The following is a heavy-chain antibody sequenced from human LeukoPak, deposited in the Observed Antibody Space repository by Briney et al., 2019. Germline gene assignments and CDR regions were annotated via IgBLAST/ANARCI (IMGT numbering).Heavy chain of an antibody. D-gene: IGHD3-10*01. CDR3: ARDTDCYGSGRQGYFDH. CDR2: IFSGGET. Sequence: GGSLRLSCAVSGFSISDNFMGWVRQTPGKGLEWVSLIFSGGETYSADSVKGRFAISKDNSRNTLHLQMHSLRVEDTAMYYCARDTDCYGSGRQGYFDHWGQGTLVTVSS. CDR1: GFSISDNF. J-gene: IGHJ1*01. V-gene: IGHV3-66*01.